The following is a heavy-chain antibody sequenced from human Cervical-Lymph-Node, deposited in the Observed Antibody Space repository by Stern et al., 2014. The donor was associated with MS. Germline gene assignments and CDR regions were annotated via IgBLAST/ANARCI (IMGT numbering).Heavy chain of an antibody. CDR3: ASPLTATSVPFGYYGMDV. J-gene: IGHJ6*02. V-gene: IGHV1-69*01. CDR1: GGTFSNYA. D-gene: IGHD4-17*01. CDR2: IVPLFGKP. Sequence: VQLVESVAEVKKPGSSVKVSCKASGGTFSNYATSWVRQAPGQGLEWMGGIVPLFGKPNYAQKFQGRVTITADESTSTAYMDLSSLRSEDTAVYYCASPLTATSVPFGYYGMDVWGQGTTVTVS.